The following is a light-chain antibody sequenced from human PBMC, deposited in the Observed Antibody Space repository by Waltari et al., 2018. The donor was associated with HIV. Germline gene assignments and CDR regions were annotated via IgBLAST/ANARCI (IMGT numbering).Light chain of an antibody. J-gene: IGLJ2*01. Sequence: QSALTQPPSASGSPGQSVTISCTGTSSDVGVYNYISWYQQHPGKAPKLMIVEVTKRPSGVPDRFSGSKSGNTASLTVSGLQAEDEAVYYCCSYAGSDVVFGGGTKLTVL. CDR2: EVT. CDR1: SSDVGVYNY. CDR3: CSYAGSDVV. V-gene: IGLV2-8*01.